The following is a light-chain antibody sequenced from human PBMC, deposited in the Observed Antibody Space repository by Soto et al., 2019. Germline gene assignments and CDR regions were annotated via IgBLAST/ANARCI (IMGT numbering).Light chain of an antibody. J-gene: IGLJ3*02. CDR1: SSNIGSNY. CDR2: RNN. V-gene: IGLV1-47*01. CDR3: AAWDDSLSGWV. Sequence: QSVLTQPPSASGTPGQRVTISCSGSSSNIGSNYVYWYQQLPGTAPKLLIYRNNQRPSGVPDRFPGSKSGTSASLAISGLRSEDEDDYYCAAWDDSLSGWVFGGGTKLTVL.